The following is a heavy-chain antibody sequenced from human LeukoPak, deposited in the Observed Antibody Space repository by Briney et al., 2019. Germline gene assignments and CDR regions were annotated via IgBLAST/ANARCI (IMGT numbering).Heavy chain of an antibody. Sequence: PSETLSLTCTVSGGSISSGGHSWIWIRQHPGKGLEWIGYIYYSGSTYYNPSLKSRVNISVDTSKNQFSLRLNSVTAADTAVYYCTRDGPRSSGYPDTWGQGTRVTVSS. CDR2: IYYSGST. CDR1: GGSISSGGHS. J-gene: IGHJ5*02. V-gene: IGHV4-31*03. CDR3: TRDGPRSSGYPDT. D-gene: IGHD3-22*01.